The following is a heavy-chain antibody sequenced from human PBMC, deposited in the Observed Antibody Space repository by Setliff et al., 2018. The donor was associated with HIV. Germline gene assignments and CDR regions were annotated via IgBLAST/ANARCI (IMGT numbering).Heavy chain of an antibody. Sequence: GESLKISCKGSGYSFTSYWVGWVRQMPGKGLEWMGIIYPGDSDTRYSPSFQGHVTMSTDKSINTAFLQWGSLRASDTGIYYCVRIYYYESSGHVPVDYWGQGTQVTVSS. J-gene: IGHJ4*02. CDR2: IYPGDSDT. CDR3: VRIYYYESSGHVPVDY. CDR1: GYSFTSYW. D-gene: IGHD3-22*01. V-gene: IGHV5-51*01.